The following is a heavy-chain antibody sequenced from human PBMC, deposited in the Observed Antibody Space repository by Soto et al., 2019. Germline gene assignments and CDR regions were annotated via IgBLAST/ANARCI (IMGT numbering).Heavy chain of an antibody. V-gene: IGHV3-15*01. CDR1: GFTFSNAW. D-gene: IGHD3-22*01. J-gene: IGHJ4*02. Sequence: EVQLVESGGGLVQPGGSLRLSCAASGFTFSNAWMSWVRQAPGKGLEWVGRIKSKTDGGTTDYAAPVKGRFTISRDDSKNTLYLQMNSLKTEDTAVYYCTTDFPWLYDSSGYYPFDYWGQGTLVTVSS. CDR2: IKSKTDGGTT. CDR3: TTDFPWLYDSSGYYPFDY.